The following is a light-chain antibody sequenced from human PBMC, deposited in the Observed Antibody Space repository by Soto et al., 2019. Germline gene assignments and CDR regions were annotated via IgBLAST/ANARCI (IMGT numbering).Light chain of an antibody. V-gene: IGKV3-20*01. CDR1: QSVNSDY. CDR2: GAS. CDR3: HHYGGSPIT. J-gene: IGKJ5*01. Sequence: EIVLTQSPGTLSLSPGERATLSCRASQSVNSDYLGWFQQKPGQAPRLLIYGASTRATGIPDRFSGSGSGTDFTLTISRLEPEDFAVYYCHHYGGSPITFGQGTRLEN.